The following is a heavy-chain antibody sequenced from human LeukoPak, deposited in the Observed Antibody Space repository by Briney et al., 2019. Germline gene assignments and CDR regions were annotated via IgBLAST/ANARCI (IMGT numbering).Heavy chain of an antibody. D-gene: IGHD5-18*01. V-gene: IGHV3-23*01. Sequence: GGSLRLSCAASGFTFSSYAMSWVRQAPGKGLEWVSAISGSGGSTYYADSVKGRFTISRDNPKNTLYLQMNSLRAEDTAVYYCAVSPGTEWIQLSEWGQGTLVTVSS. J-gene: IGHJ4*02. CDR2: ISGSGGST. CDR1: GFTFSSYA. CDR3: AVSPGTEWIQLSE.